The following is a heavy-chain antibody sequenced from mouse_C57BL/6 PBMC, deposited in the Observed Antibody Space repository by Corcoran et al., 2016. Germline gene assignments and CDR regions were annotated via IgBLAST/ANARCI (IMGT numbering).Heavy chain of an antibody. V-gene: IGHV9-3*01. J-gene: IGHJ1*03. CDR1: GYTFTTYG. Sequence: QIQLVQSGPELKKPGETVKISCKASGYTFTTYGMSWVKQAPGKGLKWMGWINTYSGVPTYADDFKGRFAFSLETSASTAYLQINNLKNEDTATYFCARSADWYVDVWGTGTTVTVSS. CDR2: INTYSGVP. CDR3: ARSADWYVDV.